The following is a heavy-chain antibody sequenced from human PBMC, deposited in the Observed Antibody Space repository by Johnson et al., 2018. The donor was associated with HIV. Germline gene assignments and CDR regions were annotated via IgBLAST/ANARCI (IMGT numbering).Heavy chain of an antibody. J-gene: IGHJ3*02. CDR3: AKDPSALSITGTSDAFDI. CDR1: GFTFSSYA. V-gene: IGHV3-23*04. D-gene: IGHD1-20*01. Sequence: MQLVESGGGLVQPGGSLRLSCAASGFTFSSYAMSWVRQAPGKGLEWVSAISGSGGSTYYADSVKGRFTISRDNSKNTLYLQMNSLRAEDTAVYYGAKDPSALSITGTSDAFDIWGQGTMVTVSS. CDR2: ISGSGGST.